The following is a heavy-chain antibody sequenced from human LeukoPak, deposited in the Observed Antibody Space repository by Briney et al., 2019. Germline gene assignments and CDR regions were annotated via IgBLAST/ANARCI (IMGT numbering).Heavy chain of an antibody. CDR1: GFTFSSYW. Sequence: PGGSLRLSCVASGFTFSSYWMSWVRQAPGKGLEWVANIKQDGSAKYYVDSVKGRFTISRDNAKNSLYLQMNSLRSDDTAVYYCAQECVDSTNYYDVPNWFDPWGQGTLVTVSS. J-gene: IGHJ5*02. V-gene: IGHV3-7*01. D-gene: IGHD3-22*01. CDR3: AQECVDSTNYYDVPNWFDP. CDR2: IKQDGSAK.